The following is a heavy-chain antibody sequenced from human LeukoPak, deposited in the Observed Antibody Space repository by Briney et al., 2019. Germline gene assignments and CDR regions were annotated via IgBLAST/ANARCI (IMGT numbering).Heavy chain of an antibody. J-gene: IGHJ6*02. CDR1: GYTFTSYA. Sequence: ASVKVSCKASGYTFTSYAMNWVRQAPGQGHEWMGWINTNTGNPTYAQGFTGRFVFSLDTSVSTAYLQISSLKAEDTAVYYCARGLDGSGLYYYYGMDVWGQGTTVTVSS. V-gene: IGHV7-4-1*02. CDR3: ARGLDGSGLYYYYGMDV. CDR2: INTNTGNP. D-gene: IGHD3-10*01.